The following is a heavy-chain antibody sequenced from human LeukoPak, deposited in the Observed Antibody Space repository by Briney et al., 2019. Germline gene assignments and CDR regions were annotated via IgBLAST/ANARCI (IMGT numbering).Heavy chain of an antibody. Sequence: SETLSLTCTVSGGSISSGGYYWSWIRQHPGKGLEWIGYIYYSGSTYYNPSLKSRVTISVDTSKNQFSLKLSSVTAADTAVYYCARDSYYYDSSGYLGAFDIWGQGTMVTVSS. CDR2: IYYSGST. CDR1: GGSISSGGYY. V-gene: IGHV4-31*03. D-gene: IGHD3-22*01. CDR3: ARDSYYYDSSGYLGAFDI. J-gene: IGHJ3*02.